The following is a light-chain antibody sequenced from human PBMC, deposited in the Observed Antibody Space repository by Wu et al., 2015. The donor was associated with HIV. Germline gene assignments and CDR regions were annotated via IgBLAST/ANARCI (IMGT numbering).Light chain of an antibody. CDR2: DAS. CDR1: ESISTY. J-gene: IGKJ2*01. Sequence: ESVLTQSPATLSLSPGERATLYCRASESISTYLAWYQQKPGQAPRLLIYDASNRATGIPARFSGSGSGTDFTLTISNLEPEDFAVYYCQQRRNWPPYTFGQGTKLEIK. V-gene: IGKV3-11*01. CDR3: QQRRNWPPYT.